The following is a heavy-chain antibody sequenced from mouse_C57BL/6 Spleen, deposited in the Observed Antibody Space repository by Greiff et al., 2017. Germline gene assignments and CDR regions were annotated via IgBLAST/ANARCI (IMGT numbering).Heavy chain of an antibody. V-gene: IGHV1-76*01. J-gene: IGHJ3*01. D-gene: IGHD2-1*01. CDR2: IYPGSGNT. CDR1: GYTFTDYY. CDR3: AREEGNYVGFAY. Sequence: QVHVKQSGAELVRPGASVKLSCKASGYTFTDYYINWVKQRPGQGLEWIARIYPGSGNTYYNEKFKGKATLTAEKSSSTAYMQLSSLTSEDSAVYFCAREEGNYVGFAYWGQGTLVTVSA.